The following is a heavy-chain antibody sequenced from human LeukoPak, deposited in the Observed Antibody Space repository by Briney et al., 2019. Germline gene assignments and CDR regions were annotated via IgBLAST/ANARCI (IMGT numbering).Heavy chain of an antibody. Sequence: PGGSLRLSCAASGFSFDDYGMGWVRQIPGKGLEWVSGINWSDSSVGYTASVEGRFTISRDNAKNSLFLQMNSLRVEDTALYHCARFDSFYYDTSGYLHYWGQGTLVAVSS. CDR3: ARFDSFYYDTSGYLHY. J-gene: IGHJ4*02. V-gene: IGHV3-20*01. D-gene: IGHD3-22*01. CDR2: INWSDSSV. CDR1: GFSFDDYG.